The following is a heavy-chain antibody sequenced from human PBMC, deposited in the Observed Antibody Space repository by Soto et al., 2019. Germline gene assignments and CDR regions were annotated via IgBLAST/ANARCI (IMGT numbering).Heavy chain of an antibody. J-gene: IGHJ4*02. Sequence: QITLKESGPTLVKPTETLTLTCTFSGFSLSTSGVGVGWIRQPPGKALEWLALIYWDDDKRYSPSLKSRLTITKDTSKNQVVLTMTNMDPVDTATSYCAHYEDVVVTAAFDYWGQGTLVTVSS. CDR2: IYWDDDK. D-gene: IGHD2-21*02. CDR3: AHYEDVVVTAAFDY. V-gene: IGHV2-5*02. CDR1: GFSLSTSGVG.